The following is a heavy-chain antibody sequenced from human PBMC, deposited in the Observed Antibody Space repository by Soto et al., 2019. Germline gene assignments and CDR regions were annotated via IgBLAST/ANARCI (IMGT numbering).Heavy chain of an antibody. CDR3: ARGYSSSWYAVDY. Sequence: EVQLVESGGGLVKPGGSLRLSCAASGFTFSSYDMHWVRQATGKGLEWVSAIGTAGDPYYQGSVKGRFTTSSKNAKKSLYLQMNSLRAGDTAVYYCARGYSSSWYAVDYWGQGTLVTVSS. J-gene: IGHJ4*02. CDR1: GFTFSSYD. D-gene: IGHD6-13*01. V-gene: IGHV3-13*05. CDR2: IGTAGDP.